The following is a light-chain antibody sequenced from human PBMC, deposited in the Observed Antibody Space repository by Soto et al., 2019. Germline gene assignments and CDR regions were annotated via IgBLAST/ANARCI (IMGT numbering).Light chain of an antibody. CDR1: QSVSSTS. CDR3: QQYGSSPLLT. V-gene: IGKV3-20*01. CDR2: GAS. Sequence: IVLTQSPDTLSLSPGERDTLSCRASQSVSSTSLAWYQQKPGPAPRLLIYGASSRATGIPDRFSGRGYGTDFTLTISRLEPEDFAVYYCQQYGSSPLLTFGGGTKVEI. J-gene: IGKJ4*01.